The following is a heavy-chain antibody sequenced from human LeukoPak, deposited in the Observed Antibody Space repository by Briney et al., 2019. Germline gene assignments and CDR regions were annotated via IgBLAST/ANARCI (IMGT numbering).Heavy chain of an antibody. V-gene: IGHV1-69*04. CDR2: IIPILGIA. Sequence: GASVKVSCKASGGTFSSYAISWVRQAPGQGVEWMGRIIPILGIANYAQKFQGRVTITADKSTSTAYMELSSLRSEDTAVYYCARDLEGRFDPWGQGTLVTVSS. CDR1: GGTFSSYA. J-gene: IGHJ5*02. CDR3: ARDLEGRFDP.